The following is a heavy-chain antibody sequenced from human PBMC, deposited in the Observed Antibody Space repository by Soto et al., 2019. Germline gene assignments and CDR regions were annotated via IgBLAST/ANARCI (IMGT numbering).Heavy chain of an antibody. D-gene: IGHD1-7*01. Sequence: QVQLVQSGAEVKKPGASVKVSCKASGYTFTSYAMHSVRQAPGQRLEWMGWINAGNGNTKYSQKFQGRVTITRDTSASTAYMELSSLRSEDTAVYYCARDRRITGTTGAFDIWGQGTMVTVSS. CDR1: GYTFTSYA. CDR2: INAGNGNT. CDR3: ARDRRITGTTGAFDI. J-gene: IGHJ3*02. V-gene: IGHV1-3*01.